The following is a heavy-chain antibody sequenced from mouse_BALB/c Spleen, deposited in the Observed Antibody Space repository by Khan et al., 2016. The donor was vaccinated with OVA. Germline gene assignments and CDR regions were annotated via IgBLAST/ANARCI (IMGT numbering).Heavy chain of an antibody. CDR3: TRREKYGYDPSWFAY. CDR2: INPSDSET. CDR1: GYTFTSYW. Sequence: VQLQQSGAELVRPGASVKLSCKASGYTFTSYWMNWVRQRPGQGLDWIGKINPSDSETHYNQMFKDKATLTVDKSSGTAYMQLSSLTSEDSAVDYCTRREKYGYDPSWFAYWGQGTLVTVSA. D-gene: IGHD2-2*01. J-gene: IGHJ3*01. V-gene: IGHV1-61*01.